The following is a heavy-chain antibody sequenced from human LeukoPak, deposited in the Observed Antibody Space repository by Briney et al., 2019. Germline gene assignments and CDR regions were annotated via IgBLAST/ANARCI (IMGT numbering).Heavy chain of an antibody. CDR3: ARGSGSRSYDP. CDR1: GGSISSDY. Sequence: SETLSLTCTVSGGSISSDYWSWIRQPPGKGLEWIGYINYSGNTNYNPSLKSRVTMSVDTSNNQFSLKLSSVTAADTAVYYCARGSGSRSYDPWGQGTLVTVSS. D-gene: IGHD1-26*01. V-gene: IGHV4-59*01. J-gene: IGHJ5*02. CDR2: INYSGNT.